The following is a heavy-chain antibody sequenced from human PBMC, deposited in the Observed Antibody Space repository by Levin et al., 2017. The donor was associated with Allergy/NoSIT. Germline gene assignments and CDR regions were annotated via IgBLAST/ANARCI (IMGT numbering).Heavy chain of an antibody. J-gene: IGHJ4*02. Sequence: GGSLRLSCAASGLTFSSYWMHWVRQAPGKGLVWVSRINSDGSSTGYADSVKGRFTISRDNAKNTLYLQMNSLRAEDTAVYYCSTGYSSGWYSGGVDYWGQGTLVTVSS. CDR1: GLTFSSYW. CDR3: STGYSSGWYSGGVDY. CDR2: INSDGSST. V-gene: IGHV3-74*01. D-gene: IGHD6-19*01.